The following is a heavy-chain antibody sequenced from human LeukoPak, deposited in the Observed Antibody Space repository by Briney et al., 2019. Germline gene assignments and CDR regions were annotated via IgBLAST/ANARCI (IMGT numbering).Heavy chain of an antibody. D-gene: IGHD3-22*01. CDR1: GFTFSSYA. V-gene: IGHV3-23*01. Sequence: PGGSLRLSCAASGFTFSSYAMSWVRQAPGKGLEWVSAISGSGGSTYYADSVKGRFTISRDNSKNTLYMQMNSLRAEDTAVYYCAKDLSDYYDSSGYSEGFDPWGQGTPVTVSS. CDR3: AKDLSDYYDSSGYSEGFDP. CDR2: ISGSGGST. J-gene: IGHJ5*02.